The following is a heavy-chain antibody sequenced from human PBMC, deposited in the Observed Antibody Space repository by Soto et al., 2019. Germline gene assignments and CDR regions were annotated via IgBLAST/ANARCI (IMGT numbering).Heavy chain of an antibody. CDR1: GGSFSGYY. J-gene: IGHJ3*02. Sequence: SETLSLTCAVYGGSFSGYYWSWIRQPPGKGLEWIGEINHSGSTNYNPSLKSRVTISVDTSKNQFSLKLSSVTAADTAVYYCARHIVRDRDAFDIWGQGTMVTVSS. CDR2: INHSGST. D-gene: IGHD2-21*01. CDR3: ARHIVRDRDAFDI. V-gene: IGHV4-34*01.